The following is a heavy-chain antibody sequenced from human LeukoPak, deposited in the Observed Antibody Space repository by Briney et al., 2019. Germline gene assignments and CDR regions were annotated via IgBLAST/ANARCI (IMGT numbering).Heavy chain of an antibody. V-gene: IGHV1-24*01. CDR3: ATDQDFWSGYSA. CDR2: FDPEDGET. CDR1: GYTLTELS. J-gene: IGHJ4*02. Sequence: GASVKVSCKVSGYTLTELSMHWVRQAPGKGLEWMGGFDPEDGETIYAQKFQGRVTMTEDTSTDTAYMELSSLRPEDTAVYYCATDQDFWSGYSAWGQGTLVTVSS. D-gene: IGHD3-3*01.